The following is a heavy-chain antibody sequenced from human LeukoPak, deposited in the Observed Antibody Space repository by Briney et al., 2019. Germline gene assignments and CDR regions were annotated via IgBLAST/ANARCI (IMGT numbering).Heavy chain of an antibody. D-gene: IGHD6-19*01. Sequence: SETLSLTCTVSGGSISSSSYYWGWIRQPPGKGLEWVGSIYYSGSTYYNPSLKSRVTISVDTSKNQFSLKLSSVTAADTAVYYCARHGSGSYLGSDYWGQGTLVTVSS. J-gene: IGHJ4*02. CDR2: IYYSGST. CDR3: ARHGSGSYLGSDY. V-gene: IGHV4-39*01. CDR1: GGSISSSSYY.